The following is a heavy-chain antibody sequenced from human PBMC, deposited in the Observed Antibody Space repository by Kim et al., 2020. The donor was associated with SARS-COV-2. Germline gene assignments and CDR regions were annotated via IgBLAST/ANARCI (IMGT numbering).Heavy chain of an antibody. D-gene: IGHD1-26*01. J-gene: IGHJ3*02. CDR3: ARGWELRGYAFDI. V-gene: IGHV3-21*01. Sequence: YAASGEDRFTISTDNAKNSLYLQMNSLRAEDTAVYYCARGWELRGYAFDIWGQGTMVTVSS.